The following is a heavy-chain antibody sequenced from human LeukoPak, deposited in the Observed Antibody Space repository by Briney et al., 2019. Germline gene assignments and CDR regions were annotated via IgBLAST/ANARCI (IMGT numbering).Heavy chain of an antibody. D-gene: IGHD6-19*01. CDR3: ARGTGLFAY. CDR2: IYYSGGT. V-gene: IGHV4-59*01. Sequence: SETLSLTCTVSGGYISNYYWSWIRQPPGKGLEWIGYIYYSGGTNYNPSLKSRVTISVDTSKNQFSLKLSSVTASDTALYFCARGTGLFAYWGQGTLVTVSS. J-gene: IGHJ4*02. CDR1: GGYISNYY.